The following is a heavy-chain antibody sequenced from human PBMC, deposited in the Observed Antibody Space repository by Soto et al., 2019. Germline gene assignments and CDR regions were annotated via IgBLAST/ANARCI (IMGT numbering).Heavy chain of an antibody. Sequence: SQTLSLTCAISGDSVSNNSVAWNWVRQSPSRGLEWLGRTYYRSKWHYDYAPSVRSRITINPDTSKNHFSLQLNSVSPEDAAVYYCARTLRGRGVKYFEAWGQGTLLTVPS. D-gene: IGHD3-9*01. CDR1: GDSVSNNSVA. CDR3: ARTLRGRGVKYFEA. V-gene: IGHV6-1*01. J-gene: IGHJ5*02. CDR2: TYYRSKWHY.